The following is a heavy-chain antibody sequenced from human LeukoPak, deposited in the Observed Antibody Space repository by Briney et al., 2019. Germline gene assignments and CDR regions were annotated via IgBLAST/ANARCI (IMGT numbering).Heavy chain of an antibody. V-gene: IGHV4-61*02. Sequence: PSETLSLTCTVSGGSISSGSFYWSSIRQPAGKGLEWIGLIYTSGSTNYNPSLKSRVTISVDTSKKQFSLNLSSVTAADTAVYYCARSHGSSSSYYYYYYMDVWGKGTTVTVSS. D-gene: IGHD6-6*01. CDR1: GGSISSGSFY. CDR2: IYTSGST. J-gene: IGHJ6*03. CDR3: ARSHGSSSSYYYYYYMDV.